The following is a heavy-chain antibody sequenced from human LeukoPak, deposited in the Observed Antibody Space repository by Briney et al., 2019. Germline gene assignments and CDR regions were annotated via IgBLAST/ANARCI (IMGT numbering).Heavy chain of an antibody. Sequence: GGSLRLSCAASGFTFRRYDMNWVRQAPGKGLEWVSSISSSSISINYADSVRDRFTISRDNARELLYLQMHNLRSEDTAVYYCARVYDVLTGGLDYWGQGVLVTVSS. CDR3: ARVYDVLTGGLDY. CDR2: ISSSSISI. J-gene: IGHJ4*02. D-gene: IGHD3-9*01. CDR1: GFTFRRYD. V-gene: IGHV3-21*01.